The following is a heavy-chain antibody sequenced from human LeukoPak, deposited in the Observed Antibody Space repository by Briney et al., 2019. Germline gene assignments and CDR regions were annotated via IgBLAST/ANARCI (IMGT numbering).Heavy chain of an antibody. CDR1: GGSFSGYY. CDR2: IYSGGST. V-gene: IGHV3-53*01. J-gene: IGHJ2*01. CDR3: ARSLGRYWYFDL. Sequence: ETLSLTCAVYGGSFSGYYWSWVRQAPGKGLEWVSVIYSGGSTYYADSVKGRFTISRDNSKNTLYLQMNSLRAEDTAVYYCARSLGRYWYFDLWGRGTLVTVSS.